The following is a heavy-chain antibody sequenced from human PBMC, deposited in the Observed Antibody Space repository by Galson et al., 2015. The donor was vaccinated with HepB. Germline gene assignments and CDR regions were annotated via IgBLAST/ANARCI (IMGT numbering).Heavy chain of an antibody. CDR2: ISSSSSYI. J-gene: IGHJ3*02. CDR1: GFTFSSYS. V-gene: IGHV3-21*01. CDR3: ARVPVVPAAPRGDAFDI. D-gene: IGHD2-2*01. Sequence: SLRLSCAASGFTFSSYSMNWVRQAPGKGLEWVSSISSSSSYIYYADSVKGRFTISRDNAKNSLYLQMNSLRAEDTAVYYCARVPVVPAAPRGDAFDIWGQGTMVTVSS.